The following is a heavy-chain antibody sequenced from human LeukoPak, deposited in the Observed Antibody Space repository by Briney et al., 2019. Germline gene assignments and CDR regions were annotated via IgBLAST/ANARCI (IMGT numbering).Heavy chain of an antibody. J-gene: IGHJ5*02. Sequence: SESLSLTCTVSGGSLSSHSYYSGWIPQPPGKGLEWIGRRYHNVSTYYNPSLNNRVTISVDTSIDQFSLTLSPVTAADTAVYYCARHPSGRGWLQQGGWFDPWGQGTLVTVSS. D-gene: IGHD5-24*01. CDR2: RYHNVST. V-gene: IGHV4-39*01. CDR1: GGSLSSHSYY. CDR3: ARHPSGRGWLQQGGWFDP.